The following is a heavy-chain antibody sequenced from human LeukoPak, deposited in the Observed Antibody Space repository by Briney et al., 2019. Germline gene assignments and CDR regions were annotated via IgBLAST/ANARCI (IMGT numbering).Heavy chain of an antibody. V-gene: IGHV3-30*04. CDR3: ARDGAGYRDFPYYFDY. D-gene: IGHD2/OR15-2a*01. CDR1: GFTFSSYA. CDR2: ISYDGSNK. J-gene: IGHJ4*02. Sequence: PGGSLRLSCAASGFTFSSYAMHWVRQAPGKGLGWVAVISYDGSNKYYADSVKGRFTISRDNSKNTLYLQMNSLRAEDTAVYYCARDGAGYRDFPYYFDYWGQGTLVTVSS.